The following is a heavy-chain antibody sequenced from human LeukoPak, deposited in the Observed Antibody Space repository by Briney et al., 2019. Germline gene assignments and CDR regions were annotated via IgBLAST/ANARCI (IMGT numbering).Heavy chain of an antibody. CDR3: AKGGRIVGASTTLDY. V-gene: IGHV3-23*01. CDR2: ISDSGGST. CDR1: GFTFSSYA. D-gene: IGHD1-26*01. Sequence: GGSLRLSCAASGFTFSSYAVSWVRQAPGKGLEWVSAISDSGGSTYYADSVKGRFTISRDNSENTLYLQMNSLRAEDTAVYFRAKGGRIVGASTTLDYWGQGTLVTVSS. J-gene: IGHJ4*02.